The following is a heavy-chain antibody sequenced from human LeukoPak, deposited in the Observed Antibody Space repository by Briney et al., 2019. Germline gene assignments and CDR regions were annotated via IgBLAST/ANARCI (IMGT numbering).Heavy chain of an antibody. D-gene: IGHD1-7*01. CDR2: IIPIFGTA. CDR3: ARDNYAGANWFDP. J-gene: IGHJ5*02. CDR1: GGTFSSYA. V-gene: IGHV1-69*05. Sequence: ASVKVSCKASGGTFSSYAISWVRQAPGQGLGWMGGIIPIFGTANYEQKFQGRVTITTDESTSTAYMELSSLRSEDTAVYYCARDNYAGANWFDPWGQGTLVTVSS.